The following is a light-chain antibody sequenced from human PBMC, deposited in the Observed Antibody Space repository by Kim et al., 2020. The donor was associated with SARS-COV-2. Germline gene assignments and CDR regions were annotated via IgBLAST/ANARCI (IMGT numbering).Light chain of an antibody. CDR1: KLGDKY. CDR2: QDN. Sequence: PGQTASITCSGDKLGDKYACWYQQKPGQSPVLVIYQDNKRPSGIPERFSGSNSGNTATLTISGTQAMDEADYYCQAWDSSHVVFGGGTQLTVL. V-gene: IGLV3-1*01. CDR3: QAWDSSHVV. J-gene: IGLJ2*01.